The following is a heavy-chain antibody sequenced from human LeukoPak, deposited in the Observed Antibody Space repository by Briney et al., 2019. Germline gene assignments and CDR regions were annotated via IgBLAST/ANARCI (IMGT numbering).Heavy chain of an antibody. CDR2: IYPGDSDT. CDR3: ARIGSYYDSSGYLPYYFDY. CDR1: GYSFTNFW. J-gene: IGHJ4*02. Sequence: PGESLKISCETSGYSFTNFWIGWVRQMPGKGLEWMGIIYPGDSDTRYSPSFQGQVTISADKSISTAYLQWSSLKASDTAMYYCARIGSYYDSSGYLPYYFDYWGQGTLVTVSS. V-gene: IGHV5-51*01. D-gene: IGHD3-22*01.